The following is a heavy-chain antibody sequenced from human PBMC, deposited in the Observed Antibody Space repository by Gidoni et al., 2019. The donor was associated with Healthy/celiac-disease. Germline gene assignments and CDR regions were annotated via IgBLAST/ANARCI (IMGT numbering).Heavy chain of an antibody. J-gene: IGHJ6*02. V-gene: IGHV4-34*01. CDR1: GGSFSGYY. D-gene: IGHD4-4*01. Sequence: QVQLQQWGAGLLKPSETLSLTCAVYGGSFSGYYWSWIRQPPGKGLEWIGEINHSGRTNYNPSLNSRVTISVDTSKNQFSLKLSSVTAADTAVYYCARGGRARLDSNYVPLYLYYYYGMDVWGQGTTVTVSS. CDR3: ARGGRARLDSNYVPLYLYYYYGMDV. CDR2: INHSGRT.